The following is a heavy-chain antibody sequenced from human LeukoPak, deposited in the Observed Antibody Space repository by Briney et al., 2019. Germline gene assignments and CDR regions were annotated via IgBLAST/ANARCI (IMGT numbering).Heavy chain of an antibody. CDR2: IWYDGSNK. CDR3: AKWYSSSSTGLFDY. CDR1: GFTFSSYG. D-gene: IGHD6-6*01. V-gene: IGHV3-33*06. Sequence: PGGSLRLSCAASGFTFSSYGMHWVRQAPGKGLEWGAVIWYDGSNKCYADSVKGRFTISRDNSKNTLYLQMNSLRAEGTAVYYCAKWYSSSSTGLFDYWGQGTLVTVSS. J-gene: IGHJ4*02.